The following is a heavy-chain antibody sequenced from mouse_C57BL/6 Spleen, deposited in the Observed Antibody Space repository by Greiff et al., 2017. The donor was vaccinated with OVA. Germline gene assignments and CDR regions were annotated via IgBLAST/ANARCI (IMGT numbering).Heavy chain of an antibody. CDR3: TIYYGNGIYAMDY. V-gene: IGHV1-15*01. CDR1: GYTFTDYE. J-gene: IGHJ4*01. CDR2: IDPETGGT. D-gene: IGHD2-1*01. Sequence: VQLQQSGAELVRPGASVTLSCKASGYTFTDYEMHWVKQTPVHGLEWIGAIDPETGGTAYNQKFKGQAILTADKSSSTTYMELRSLTSEDSAVDYCTIYYGNGIYAMDYWGQGTSVTVSS.